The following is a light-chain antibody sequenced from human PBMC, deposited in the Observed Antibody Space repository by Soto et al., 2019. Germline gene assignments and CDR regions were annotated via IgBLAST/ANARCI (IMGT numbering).Light chain of an antibody. Sequence: EIVLTQSPATLSLSPGERATLSCRASQTVGSYLAWFRQTPGQAPRLLIYDASNRATGIPARFSGSGSGTDFSLTISRLEPEDFAVYHCQQYSSSPRTFGQGTRLEIK. V-gene: IGKV3-11*01. CDR3: QQYSSSPRT. J-gene: IGKJ5*01. CDR2: DAS. CDR1: QTVGSY.